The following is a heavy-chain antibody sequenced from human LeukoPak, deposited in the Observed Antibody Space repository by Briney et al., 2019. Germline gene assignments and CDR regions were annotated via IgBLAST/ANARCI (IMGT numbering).Heavy chain of an antibody. J-gene: IGHJ4*02. CDR2: IYSGGST. CDR1: GFTVSSNY. CDR3: AKGGDNSPFDY. Sequence: GGSLRLSCAASGFTVSSNYMNWVRQAPGKGLEWVSVIYSGGSTYYADSVKGRFTISRDNSKNTLYLQMNSLRAEDTATYYCAKGGDNSPFDYWGQGTLVTVSS. V-gene: IGHV3-53*01. D-gene: IGHD4-23*01.